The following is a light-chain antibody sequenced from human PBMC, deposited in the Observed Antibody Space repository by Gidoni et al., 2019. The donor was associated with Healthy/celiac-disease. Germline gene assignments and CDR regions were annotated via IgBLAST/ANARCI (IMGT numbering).Light chain of an antibody. J-gene: IGKJ1*01. V-gene: IGKV3-15*01. CDR2: GAS. CDR3: QQYNNWPPWT. CDR1: QSVSSN. Sequence: EIVMTQSPATLSVSPGERATLSCRASQSVSSNLAWYQQKPGQAPRLLLYGASTRATGIPARFSGSGSGTEFTLTISSLPSEDFAFYYCQQYNNWPPWTFGQGTKVEIK.